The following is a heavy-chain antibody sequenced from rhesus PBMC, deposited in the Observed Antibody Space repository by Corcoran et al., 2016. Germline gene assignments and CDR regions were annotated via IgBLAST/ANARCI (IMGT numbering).Heavy chain of an antibody. J-gene: IGHJ4*01. Sequence: QVQLQESGPGLGKPSETLSLTCAVSGGSISSGDYYRRWIRPPPGKGLEWIGYITYSGSTSYIPSLKSRVTISRDTSKNQFSLKLSSVTAADTAVYYCARVGIAAEIDYWGQGVLVTISS. CDR2: ITYSGST. CDR3: ARVGIAAEIDY. D-gene: IGHD6-13*01. V-gene: IGHV4-122*02. CDR1: GGSISSGDYY.